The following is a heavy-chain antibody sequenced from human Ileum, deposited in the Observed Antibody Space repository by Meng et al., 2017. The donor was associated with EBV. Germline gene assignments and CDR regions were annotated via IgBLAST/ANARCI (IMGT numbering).Heavy chain of an antibody. CDR1: SGSVSSGDYH. V-gene: IGHV4-61*03. CDR3: AGGRAGYGGYKT. J-gene: IGHJ4*02. Sequence: QLRLCCPGPGLVKPSATLSLTGTVSSGSVSSGDYHWSLIRQPPGKGLEWIGYILSGSTNYDPSLTNRVTISVDTSKNHFSLKLTSVTAADTAVYYCAGGRAGYGGYKTWGQGTLVTVSS. D-gene: IGHD5-12*01. CDR2: ILSGST.